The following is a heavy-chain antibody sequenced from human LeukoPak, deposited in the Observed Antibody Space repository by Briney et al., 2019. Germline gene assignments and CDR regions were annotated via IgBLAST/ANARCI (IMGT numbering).Heavy chain of an antibody. CDR2: INGDGRGT. CDR3: ARGPVDYDFWSGPNWFDP. J-gene: IGHJ5*02. V-gene: IGHV3-74*01. CDR1: GFTFSNYW. Sequence: GGSLRLSCAASGFTFSNYWMHWVRQAPGKGLVWVSRINGDGRGTYYADSVKGRFTISRDNAKNSLYLQMISLRAEDTAVYYCARGPVDYDFWSGPNWFDPWGQGTLVTVSS. D-gene: IGHD3-3*01.